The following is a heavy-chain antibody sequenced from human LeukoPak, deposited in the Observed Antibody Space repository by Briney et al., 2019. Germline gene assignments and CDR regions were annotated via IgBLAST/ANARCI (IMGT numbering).Heavy chain of an antibody. CDR2: INIGGTNT. Sequence: NPGGSLRLSCAASGFTFNDYYMSWIRQAPGKGLEWLSYINIGGTNTHYADSVKGRFTISRDNAKKSLYLEMNKLRAEDTAVYYCTTDGAGFDTWGQGVLVTVSS. CDR3: TTDGAGFDT. V-gene: IGHV3-11*01. J-gene: IGHJ5*02. CDR1: GFTFNDYY.